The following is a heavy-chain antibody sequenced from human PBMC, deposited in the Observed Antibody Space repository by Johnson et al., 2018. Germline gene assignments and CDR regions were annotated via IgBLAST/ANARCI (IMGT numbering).Heavy chain of an antibody. D-gene: IGHD4/OR15-4a*01. J-gene: IGHJ3*02. CDR1: GGTFSSYA. V-gene: IGHV1-8*02. CDR2: MNPKRGNT. CDR3: AKAKLDAFYI. Sequence: VQLLESGAEVKKPGSSVKVSCKASGGTFSSYAISWVRQAPGQGLEWMGWMNPKRGNTGYAQKVQGRVTMTRNTSISTAYMELSRLRSGDTAVYYCAKAKLDAFYIWGQGTMVTLAS.